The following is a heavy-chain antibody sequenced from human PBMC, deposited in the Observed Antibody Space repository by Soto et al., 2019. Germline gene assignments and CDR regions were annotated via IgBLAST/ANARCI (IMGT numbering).Heavy chain of an antibody. CDR2: IKEDGSEK. Sequence: EVQLVESGGGLVQPGGSLRLSCVASGFTFSAYWMTWVRQAPGKGLEWLANIKEDGSEKHYLDSVEGRFASSRDNAKNSLYLQMNSLRAEDTAVYYCARLRGDYFDYWGQGTLVTVSS. CDR1: GFTFSAYW. V-gene: IGHV3-7*01. CDR3: ARLRGDYFDY. J-gene: IGHJ4*02.